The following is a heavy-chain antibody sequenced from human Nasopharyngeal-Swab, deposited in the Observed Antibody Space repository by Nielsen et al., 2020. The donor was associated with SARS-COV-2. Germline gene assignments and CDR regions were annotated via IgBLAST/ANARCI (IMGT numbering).Heavy chain of an antibody. CDR3: ARSPGSITMVRGVIMTGWFDP. J-gene: IGHJ5*02. D-gene: IGHD3-10*01. CDR1: GFTFSSYA. V-gene: IGHV3-21*01. Sequence: GESLKISCAASGFTFSSYAMNWVRQAPGKGLEWVSSISSSSSYIFYADSVKGRFTISRDNAKKSLYLQMNSLRAGDTAVYYCARSPGSITMVRGVIMTGWFDPWGQGTLVTVSS. CDR2: ISSSSSYI.